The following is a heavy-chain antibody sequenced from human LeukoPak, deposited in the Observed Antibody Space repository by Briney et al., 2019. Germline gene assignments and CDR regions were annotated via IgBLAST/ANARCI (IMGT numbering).Heavy chain of an antibody. CDR1: GFTFSRYW. V-gene: IGHV3-74*01. J-gene: IGHJ4*02. CDR2: INGDGSST. Sequence: GGSLRLSCAASGFTFSRYWMHWVRQAPGKGLVWVSRINGDGSSTSYADSVKGRFTISRDNAKNTLYLQMNSLRAEDTAVYYCARDGLQGYCSGGSCYVPGDYWGQGTLVTVSS. D-gene: IGHD2-15*01. CDR3: ARDGLQGYCSGGSCYVPGDY.